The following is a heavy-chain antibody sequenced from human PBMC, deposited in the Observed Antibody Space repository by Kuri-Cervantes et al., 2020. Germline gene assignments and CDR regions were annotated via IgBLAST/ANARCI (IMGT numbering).Heavy chain of an antibody. CDR3: ARAEYSSGWYVYFDY. CDR1: GFTVSSNY. D-gene: IGHD6-19*01. V-gene: IGHV3-53*01. Sequence: GGSLRLSCAASGFTVSSNYMSWVRQAPGKGLEWVSVIYSGGSTYYADSVKGRFTISRDNSKNTLYLQMNSLRAEDTAVYYCARAEYSSGWYVYFDYWGQGTLVTVSS. J-gene: IGHJ4*02. CDR2: IYSGGST.